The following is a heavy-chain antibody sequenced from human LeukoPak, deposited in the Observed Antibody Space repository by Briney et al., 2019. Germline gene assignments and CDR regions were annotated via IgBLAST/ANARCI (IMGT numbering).Heavy chain of an antibody. Sequence: GGSLRLSCAASGFTFSSYGMSWVRQAPGKGLEWVSGIAPGGGGTDYADSVKGRFTISRDDSQRTLYLQMNRLTADDTAVYFCARALPTGVPTRGYFDYWGQGTLVTVFS. V-gene: IGHV3-23*01. CDR3: ARALPTGVPTRGYFDY. CDR1: GFTFSSYG. CDR2: IAPGGGGT. J-gene: IGHJ4*02. D-gene: IGHD7-27*01.